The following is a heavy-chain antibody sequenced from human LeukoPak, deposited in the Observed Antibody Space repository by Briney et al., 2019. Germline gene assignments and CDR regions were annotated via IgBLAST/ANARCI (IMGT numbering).Heavy chain of an antibody. Sequence: GGSLRLSCAASGFTFSSYWMSWVRQAPGKGLEWVTVISYDGSDKYYADSVKGRFTISRDNSRNTLYLQMNSLRVEDTAVYYCAKEVGTFTLDYWGQGTLVTVSS. CDR3: AKEVGTFTLDY. D-gene: IGHD1-26*01. J-gene: IGHJ4*02. V-gene: IGHV3-30*18. CDR2: ISYDGSDK. CDR1: GFTFSSYW.